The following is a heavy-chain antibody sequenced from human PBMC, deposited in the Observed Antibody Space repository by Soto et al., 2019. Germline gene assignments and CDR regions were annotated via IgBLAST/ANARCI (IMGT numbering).Heavy chain of an antibody. CDR3: VRSSFGCFDY. D-gene: IGHD5-18*01. J-gene: IGHJ4*02. CDR2: LNYDGSST. V-gene: IGHV3-74*01. CDR1: GFTLSHYW. Sequence: EVQLLESGGGLVQPGGTLTLSCAASGFTLSHYWMHWVRQVPGRGLVWVSRLNYDGSSTHYVDSVRGRFTISRDNAKNTLYLQMSSLRVEDTAIYYCVRSSFGCFDYWGQGTVVTVSS.